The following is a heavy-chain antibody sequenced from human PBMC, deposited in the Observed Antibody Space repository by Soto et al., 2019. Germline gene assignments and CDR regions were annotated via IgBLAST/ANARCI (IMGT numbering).Heavy chain of an antibody. J-gene: IGHJ3*02. D-gene: IGHD6-13*01. CDR2: IYPGDSDT. Sequence: GESLKISCKGSGYSFTSYWIGWVRQMPGKGLEWMGIIYPGDSDTRYSPSFQGQVTISADKSISTAYLQWSSLKASDTAMYYCARTRAAAGRAWGAFDIWGQGTMVTVSS. CDR3: ARTRAAAGRAWGAFDI. CDR1: GYSFTSYW. V-gene: IGHV5-51*01.